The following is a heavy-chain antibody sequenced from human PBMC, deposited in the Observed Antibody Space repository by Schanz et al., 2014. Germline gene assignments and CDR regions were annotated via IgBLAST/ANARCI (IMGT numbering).Heavy chain of an antibody. CDR3: ARVQDDILTGSEYYYGMDV. CDR2: MNPDSGNT. Sequence: QVQLVQSGAEVKKPGSSVKVSCKASGYTFTSYDFNWVRQAPGQGLEWMGWMNPDSGNTGYAQKFQGRVTMTIDPYTSTAYMELRSLRSDDTAVYYCARVQDDILTGSEYYYGMDVWGQGTTVTVSS. CDR1: GYTFTSYD. V-gene: IGHV1-8*01. D-gene: IGHD3-9*01. J-gene: IGHJ6*02.